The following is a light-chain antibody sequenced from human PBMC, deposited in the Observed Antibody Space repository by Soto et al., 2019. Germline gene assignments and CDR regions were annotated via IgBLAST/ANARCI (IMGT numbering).Light chain of an antibody. Sequence: EIVLTQSPGTLSLSPGERATLSCRASQSVSSTYLAWYQQKPGQAPRLLIYGASSRATGIPDRFSGSGSGTDFTLTISRLEPEDFAGYYCQQYGSPITFGPGTKVDIK. CDR1: QSVSSTY. CDR3: QQYGSPIT. J-gene: IGKJ3*01. V-gene: IGKV3-20*01. CDR2: GAS.